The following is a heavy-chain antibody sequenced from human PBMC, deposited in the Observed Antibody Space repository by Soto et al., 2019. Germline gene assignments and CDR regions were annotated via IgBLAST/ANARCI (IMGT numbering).Heavy chain of an antibody. V-gene: IGHV1-3*01. CDR2: INAGNGNT. J-gene: IGHJ4*02. D-gene: IGHD5-12*01. CDR1: GYTFTSYA. CDR3: ARDGRRYSGYDYFDY. Sequence: ASVKVSCKASGYTFTSYAMHWVRQAPGPRLEWMGWINAGNGNTKYSQKFQGRVTITRDTSASTAYMELSSLRSEDTAVYYCARDGRRYSGYDYFDYWGQGTQVTVSS.